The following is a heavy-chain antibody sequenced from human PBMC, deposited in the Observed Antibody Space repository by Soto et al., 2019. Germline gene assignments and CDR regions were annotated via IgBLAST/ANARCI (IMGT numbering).Heavy chain of an antibody. V-gene: IGHV3-23*01. D-gene: IGHD1-26*01. CDR2: ISGSGGST. J-gene: IGHJ4*02. CDR3: AKVQYSGSPFDY. Sequence: PGESLKISCAASGFTFSSYAMSWVRQAPGKGLEWVSAISGSGGSTYYADSVKGRFTISRDNSKNTLYLQMNSLRAEDTAVYYCAKVQYSGSPFDYWGQGTLVTVSS. CDR1: GFTFSSYA.